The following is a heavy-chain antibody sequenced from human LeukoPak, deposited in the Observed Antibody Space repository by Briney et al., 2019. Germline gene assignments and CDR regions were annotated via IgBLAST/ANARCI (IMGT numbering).Heavy chain of an antibody. CDR1: GFTFSTSS. CDR3: ARRRDFIDY. J-gene: IGHJ4*02. D-gene: IGHD3/OR15-3a*01. Sequence: GGSLRLSCAASGFTFSTSSMNWVRQAPGKGLEWVSSISSRSDHIYYADSVKGRFTISRDNAKNSLYLQMNSLGADDTAVYYCARRRDFIDYWGQGTLVTVSS. CDR2: ISSRSDHI. V-gene: IGHV3-21*04.